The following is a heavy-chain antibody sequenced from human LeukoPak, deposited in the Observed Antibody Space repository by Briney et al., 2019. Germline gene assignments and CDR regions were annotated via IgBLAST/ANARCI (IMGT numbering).Heavy chain of an antibody. J-gene: IGHJ5*02. CDR1: GGSFSGYY. CDR3: ATAAYDFWSGYPSWFDP. CDR2: LYYNGST. V-gene: IGHV4-59*01. D-gene: IGHD3-3*01. Sequence: SETLSLTCAVYGGSFSGYYWSWIRQPPGKGLEWIGYLYYNGSTNYNPSLKSRVTISVDTSKNQFSLKLSSVTAADTAVYYCATAAYDFWSGYPSWFDPWGQGTLVTVSS.